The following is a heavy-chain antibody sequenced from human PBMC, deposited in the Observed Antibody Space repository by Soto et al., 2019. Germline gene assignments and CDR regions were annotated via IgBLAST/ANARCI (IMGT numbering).Heavy chain of an antibody. D-gene: IGHD5-18*01. V-gene: IGHV3-9*01. CDR1: GFTYEDFA. CDR2: ISWNSAST. CDR3: VKDFRRYTNGLDV. Sequence: EVQLVESGGGLVEPGKSLRLSCVVSGFTYEDFAMHWVRQAPGKGLEWVSGISWNSASTGYADSVTGRFTISRDNAKNSLYLQMRNLTGDDTAMYYCVKDFRRYTNGLDVWGPGTSFTVSS. J-gene: IGHJ6*02.